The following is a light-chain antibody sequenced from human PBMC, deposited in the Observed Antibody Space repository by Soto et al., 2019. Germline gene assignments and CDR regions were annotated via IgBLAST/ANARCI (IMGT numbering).Light chain of an antibody. Sequence: EIVLTQSPAPPALSPGEKATLSCRASQSVSRYLAWYQQKPGQAPRLLIYDASNWATGIPARFSGSGSGTDFTLTISSLEPEDFAVYYCQQRSNWPWTFGQGTKVDIK. CDR3: QQRSNWPWT. CDR1: QSVSRY. CDR2: DAS. V-gene: IGKV3-11*01. J-gene: IGKJ1*01.